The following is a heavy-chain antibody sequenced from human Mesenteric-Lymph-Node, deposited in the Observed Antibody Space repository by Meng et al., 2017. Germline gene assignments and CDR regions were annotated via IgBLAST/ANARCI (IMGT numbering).Heavy chain of an antibody. J-gene: IGHJ6*02. CDR1: GGSFSGYY. V-gene: IGHV4-34*01. CDR2: INHSGST. Sequence: GSLRLSCAVYGGSFSGYYWSWIRQPPGKGLEWIGEINHSGSTNYNPSLKSRVTISVDTSKNQFSLKLSSVTAADTAVYYCARGGLRRRPSTPHYYYGMDVWGQGTTVTVSS. CDR3: ARGGLRRRPSTPHYYYGMDV. D-gene: IGHD5-12*01.